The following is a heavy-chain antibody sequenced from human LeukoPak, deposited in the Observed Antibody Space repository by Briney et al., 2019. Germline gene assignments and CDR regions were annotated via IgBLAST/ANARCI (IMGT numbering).Heavy chain of an antibody. Sequence: PGGSLRLSCSASGFTFSSHSMNWVRQAPGKGLEWVSSISGSSYYIYYADSMKGRITISRDNAKNSLYLQMTSLTAEETAVYYCARDSAEATTRSIDYWGQGTLVTVSS. CDR3: ARDSAEATTRSIDY. J-gene: IGHJ4*02. V-gene: IGHV3-21*01. CDR1: GFTFSSHS. CDR2: ISGSSYYI. D-gene: IGHD6-25*01.